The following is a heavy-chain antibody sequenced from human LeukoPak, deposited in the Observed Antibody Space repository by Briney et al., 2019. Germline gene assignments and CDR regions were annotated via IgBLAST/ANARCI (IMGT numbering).Heavy chain of an antibody. CDR2: IYYSGST. D-gene: IGHD6-13*01. J-gene: IGHJ4*02. CDR3: ARHGGPYSSSWLN. V-gene: IGHV4-59*08. Sequence: SETLSLTCTVSGGSISSHYWSWIRQPPGKGLEWIGYIYYSGSTNYNPSLKSRVTISVDTSKNQFSLKLRSVTAADTAVYYCARHGGPYSSSWLNWGQGTLVTVSS. CDR1: GGSISSHY.